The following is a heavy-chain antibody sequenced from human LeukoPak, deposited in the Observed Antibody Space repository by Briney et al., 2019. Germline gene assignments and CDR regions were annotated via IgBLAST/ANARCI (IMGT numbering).Heavy chain of an antibody. Sequence: SVKVSCKASGGTFSSYAISWVRQAPGQGLEWMGRIIPILGIANYAQKFQGRVTITADKSTSTAYMELSSLRSEDTAVYYCARALLNYYDSSGYYPLFDYWGQGTLVTVSS. V-gene: IGHV1-69*04. CDR1: GGTFSSYA. D-gene: IGHD3-22*01. CDR3: ARALLNYYDSSGYYPLFDY. CDR2: IIPILGIA. J-gene: IGHJ4*02.